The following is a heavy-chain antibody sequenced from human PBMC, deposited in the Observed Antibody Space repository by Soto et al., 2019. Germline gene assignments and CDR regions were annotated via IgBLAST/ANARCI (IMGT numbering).Heavy chain of an antibody. CDR3: AIKNGGDIVVVPAAMDAFDI. V-gene: IGHV4-34*01. Sequence: SETLSLTCAVYGGSFSGYYWSWIRQPPGKGLEWIGEINHSGSTNYNPSLKSRVTISVDTSKNQFSLKLSSVTAADTAVYYCAIKNGGDIVVVPAAMDAFDIWGQGTMVTVSS. D-gene: IGHD2-2*01. CDR2: INHSGST. CDR1: GGSFSGYY. J-gene: IGHJ3*02.